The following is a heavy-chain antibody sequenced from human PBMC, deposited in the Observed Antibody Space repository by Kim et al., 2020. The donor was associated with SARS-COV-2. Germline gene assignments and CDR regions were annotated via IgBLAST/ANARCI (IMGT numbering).Heavy chain of an antibody. CDR2: IIPTFGTA. V-gene: IGHV1-69*13. D-gene: IGHD6-19*01. CDR3: ARVRIAVAGCFWGFGY. J-gene: IGHJ4*02. Sequence: SVKVSCKASGGTFSSYAISWVRQAPGQGLEWMGGIIPTFGTANYAQKFQGRVTITEDESTSTAYMELSSLRSEDTAVYYCARVRIAVAGCFWGFGYWGQGTLVTVSS. CDR1: GGTFSSYA.